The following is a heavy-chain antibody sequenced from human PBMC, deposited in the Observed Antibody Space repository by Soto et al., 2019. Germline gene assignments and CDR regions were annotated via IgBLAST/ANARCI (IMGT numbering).Heavy chain of an antibody. CDR3: ARPERYYYDSSGYYDAFDI. J-gene: IGHJ3*02. V-gene: IGHV1-69*13. D-gene: IGHD3-22*01. CDR1: GGTFSSYA. Sequence: SVKVSCKASGGTFSSYAISWVRQAPGQGLEWMGGIIPIFGTANYAQKFQGRVTITADESTSTAYMGLSSLRSEDTAVYYCARPERYYYDSSGYYDAFDIWGQGTMVTVSS. CDR2: IIPIFGTA.